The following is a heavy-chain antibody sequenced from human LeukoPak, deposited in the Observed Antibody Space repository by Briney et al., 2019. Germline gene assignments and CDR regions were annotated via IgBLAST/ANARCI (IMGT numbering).Heavy chain of an antibody. CDR1: GFTFSDYY. CDR2: ISSSGSTI. Sequence: GGSLRLSCAASGFTFSDYYMSWIRQAPGKGLEWVSYISSSGSTIYYADSVKGRFTISRDNAKNSLYLQMNSLRAEDTAVYYCARDLVWSVSFGRWFGESRFDYWGQGTLVTVSS. V-gene: IGHV3-11*01. J-gene: IGHJ4*02. CDR3: ARDLVWSVSFGRWFGESRFDY. D-gene: IGHD3-10*01.